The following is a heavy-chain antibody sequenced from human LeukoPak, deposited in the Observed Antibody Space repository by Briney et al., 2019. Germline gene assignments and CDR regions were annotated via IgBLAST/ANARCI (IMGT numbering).Heavy chain of an antibody. CDR1: GGSISSYY. CDR3: ARGTRVTPFDY. CDR2: IYYSGST. V-gene: IGHV4-59*01. Sequence: SETLSLTCTISGGSISSYYWSWIRQPPGKGLEWIGYIYYSGSTNYNPSLKSRVTISVDTSKNQFSLKLSSVTAADTAVYYCARGTRVTPFDYWGQGTLVTVSS. J-gene: IGHJ4*02. D-gene: IGHD2-21*02.